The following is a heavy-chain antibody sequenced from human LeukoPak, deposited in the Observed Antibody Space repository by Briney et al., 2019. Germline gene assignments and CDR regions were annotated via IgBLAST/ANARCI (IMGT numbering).Heavy chain of an antibody. V-gene: IGHV3-9*01. J-gene: IGHJ3*02. CDR3: AKDLNEYSSSYAFDI. CDR2: ISWNSGSI. Sequence: GGSLRLSCAASGFTFDDYAMHWVRQAPGKGLEWVSGISWNSGSIGYADSVKGRFTISRDNAKTSLYLQMNSLRAEDTALYYCAKDLNEYSSSYAFDIWGQGTMVTVSS. D-gene: IGHD6-6*01. CDR1: GFTFDDYA.